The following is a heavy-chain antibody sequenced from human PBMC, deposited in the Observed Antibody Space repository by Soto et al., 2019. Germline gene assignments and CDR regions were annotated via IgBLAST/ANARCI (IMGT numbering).Heavy chain of an antibody. J-gene: IGHJ4*02. V-gene: IGHV3-72*01. Sequence: EVQLVESGGGLVQPGGSLTLSCAASGFIFSDHYMDWVRQAPGKGLEWVGRTRNKANSYTTEYAASVKGRFTISRDESKNSLYLQMNSLKTEDTAVYYCARVSGSYFFDYWGQGTLVTVSS. CDR2: TRNKANSYTT. D-gene: IGHD1-26*01. CDR1: GFIFSDHY. CDR3: ARVSGSYFFDY.